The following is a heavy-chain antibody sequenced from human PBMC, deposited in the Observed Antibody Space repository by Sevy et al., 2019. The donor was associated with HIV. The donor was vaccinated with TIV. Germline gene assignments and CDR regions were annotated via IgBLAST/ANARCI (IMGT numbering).Heavy chain of an antibody. D-gene: IGHD3-10*01. CDR2: IKNKADGGTR. CDR3: TTDHYYGIR. V-gene: IGHV3-15*07. J-gene: IGHJ4*02. CDR1: GFTFSNAW. Sequence: GGSLRLSCAASGFTFSNAWMNWVRQAPGKGLEWVGRIKNKADGGTRDYAAPVKGRFTISRDDSKNTVYLQMISLKTEDTAIYYCTTDHYYGIRWGQGTLLTVSS.